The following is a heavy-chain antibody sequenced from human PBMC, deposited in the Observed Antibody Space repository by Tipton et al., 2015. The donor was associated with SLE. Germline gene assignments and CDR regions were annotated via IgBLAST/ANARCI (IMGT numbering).Heavy chain of an antibody. CDR3: ARAEYHNTPFFDN. J-gene: IGHJ4*02. CDR1: GGSITSSGYS. Sequence: TLSLTCAVSGGSITSSGYSWSWIRQPPGKGLEWIGYIYYSGRASYNPSLRSRVTMSVDRSNNQFSLKLTSVTAADTAVYYCARAEYHNTPFFDNWGQGTQVAVSS. CDR2: IYYSGRA. V-gene: IGHV4-30-2*01. D-gene: IGHD2/OR15-2a*01.